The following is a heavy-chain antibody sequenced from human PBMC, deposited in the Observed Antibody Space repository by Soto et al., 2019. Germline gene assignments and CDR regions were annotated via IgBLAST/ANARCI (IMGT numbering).Heavy chain of an antibody. D-gene: IGHD2-21*01. J-gene: IGHJ5*02. CDR3: ATLPPRIVVTVLPIPT. V-gene: IGHV4-4*02. CDR2: VYHSGST. Sequence: QVYLQQSGPGLVKPSGTLSLTCAVSGDSISSTHWLTWVRQTPGKGLEWIGEVYHSGSTSYNPSLKSRVTISVDKSNNQFSLKLTSVTAADTAVYYCATLPPRIVVTVLPIPTWGQGTLVSVSS. CDR1: GDSISSTHW.